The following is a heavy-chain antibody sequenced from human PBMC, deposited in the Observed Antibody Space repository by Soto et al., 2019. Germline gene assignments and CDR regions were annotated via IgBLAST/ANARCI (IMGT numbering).Heavy chain of an antibody. CDR1: GYTFTSYG. CDR2: ISAHNGNT. D-gene: IGHD1-1*01. J-gene: IGHJ4*02. Sequence: QVHLVQSGAEVKKPGASVKVSCKGSGYTFTSYGITWVRQAPGQGLEWMGWISAHNGNTDYAQKLQGRVTVTRDTTTSTAYMEMRSLRSDDTAVYYCARGRYGDYWGQGALVTVSS. V-gene: IGHV1-18*01. CDR3: ARGRYGDY.